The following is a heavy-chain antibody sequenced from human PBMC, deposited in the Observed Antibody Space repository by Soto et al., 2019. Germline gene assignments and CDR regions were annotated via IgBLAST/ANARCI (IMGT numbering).Heavy chain of an antibody. J-gene: IGHJ3*02. CDR2: IIPIFSTP. CDR1: GGTFGSYA. CDR3: ASDRDILTGNNRRVFEI. Sequence: ASVKVSCKTSGGTFGSYAISWVRQAPGQGLEWMGGIIPIFSTPNYAQKFQGRVTITADESTSTAYMELRSLTSDDTAMYYCASDRDILTGNNRRVFEIWGQGTMVTVSS. V-gene: IGHV1-69*13. D-gene: IGHD3-9*01.